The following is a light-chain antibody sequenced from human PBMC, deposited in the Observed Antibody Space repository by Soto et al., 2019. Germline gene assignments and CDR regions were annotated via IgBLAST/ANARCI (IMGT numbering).Light chain of an antibody. Sequence: QSVLTQPPSASGTPGQRVTISCSGSSSNIGSNYVYWYQQLPGTAPKLLIFGNNQRPSGVPDRFSGSKSGTSASLAISGLRSEDAADYYCAAWDDSLSGYVFGTGTKLTVL. CDR2: GNN. J-gene: IGLJ1*01. CDR3: AAWDDSLSGYV. V-gene: IGLV1-47*02. CDR1: SSNIGSNY.